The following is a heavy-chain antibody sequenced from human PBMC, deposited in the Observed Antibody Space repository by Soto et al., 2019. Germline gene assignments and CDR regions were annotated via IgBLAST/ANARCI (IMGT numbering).Heavy chain of an antibody. CDR3: ASSPRGYCSSTSCRELGDYYGMDV. CDR1: GYSFTSYC. CDR2: IYPGDSYT. V-gene: IGHV5-51*01. D-gene: IGHD2-2*01. J-gene: IGHJ6*02. Sequence: GESLKISCKGSGYSFTSYCIGWVRQMPGKGLEWMGIIYPGDSYTNYGPSFQGHVTISADKSISTAYLQWSSLKASDTAMYYCASSPRGYCSSTSCRELGDYYGMDVWGQGTTVTVSS.